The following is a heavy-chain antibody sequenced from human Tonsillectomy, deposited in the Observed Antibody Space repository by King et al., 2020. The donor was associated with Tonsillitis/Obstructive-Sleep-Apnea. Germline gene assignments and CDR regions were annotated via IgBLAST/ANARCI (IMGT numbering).Heavy chain of an antibody. CDR1: GFTFSSYG. CDR3: AKDGVGATYYYYYYMDV. CDR2: IAYDGSNN. D-gene: IGHD1-26*01. J-gene: IGHJ6*03. Sequence: VQLVESGGGVVQPGRSLRLSCAASGFTFSSYGMHWVRQAPGKGLEWVAVIAYDGSNNYYADSVKGRFTISRDNSKNTLYLQMNSLRAEDTAVYYCAKDGVGATYYYYYYMDVWGKGTTVTVSS. V-gene: IGHV3-30*18.